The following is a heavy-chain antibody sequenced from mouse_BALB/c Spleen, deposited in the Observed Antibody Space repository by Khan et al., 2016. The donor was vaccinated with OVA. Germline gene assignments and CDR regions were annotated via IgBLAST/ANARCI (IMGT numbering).Heavy chain of an antibody. CDR2: ISNGGGST. V-gene: IGHV5-12-2*01. Sequence: EVELVESGGGLVQPGGSLKLSCAASGFTFSSYTMSWVRQTPEKRLEWVAYISNGGGSTYYPDTVKGRFTISSDNAKNTLYLQMSSLKSEDTAMYYCARHDYWGQGTLVTVSA. CDR1: GFTFSSYT. J-gene: IGHJ3*01. CDR3: ARHDY.